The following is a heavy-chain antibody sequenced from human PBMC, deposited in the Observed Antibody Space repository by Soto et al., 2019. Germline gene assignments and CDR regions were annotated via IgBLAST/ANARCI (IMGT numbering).Heavy chain of an antibody. V-gene: IGHV3-23*01. D-gene: IGHD3-3*02. CDR3: AKPISRNTWRDGLDV. CDR2: ISGGGGST. CDR1: GFSFAGYA. Sequence: GGSLRLSCAASGFSFAGYALTWVRQAPGKGLEWVAAISGGGGSTYYADSVKGRFTISRDNSMHTEFLQMNSLRTGDTALYFCAKPISRNTWRDGLDVWGQGTTVTVSS. J-gene: IGHJ6*02.